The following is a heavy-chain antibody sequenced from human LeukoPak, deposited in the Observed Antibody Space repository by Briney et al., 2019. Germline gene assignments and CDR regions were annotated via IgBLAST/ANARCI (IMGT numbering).Heavy chain of an antibody. CDR3: ARDLAVGATVDYYYMDV. CDR1: GGSISSSSYY. J-gene: IGHJ6*03. CDR2: IYYSGST. V-gene: IGHV4-39*07. D-gene: IGHD1-26*01. Sequence: SETLSLTCIVSGGSISSSSYYWGWIRQPPGKGLEWIGSIYYSGSTYYNPSLKSRVTISVDRSKNQFSLKLTSVTAADTAVYYCARDLAVGATVDYYYMDVWGKGTTVTVSS.